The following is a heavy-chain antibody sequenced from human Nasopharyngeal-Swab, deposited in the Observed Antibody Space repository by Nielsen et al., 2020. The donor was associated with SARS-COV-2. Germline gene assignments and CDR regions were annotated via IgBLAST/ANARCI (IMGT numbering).Heavy chain of an antibody. V-gene: IGHV3-53*01. D-gene: IGHD3-10*01. Sequence: GESLKISCAASGFTVTYNYMSWVRQAPGKRLEWVSLISTGGTTSYADSVKGRFTISRDISKNTLYLQMNSLRAEDTAVYYCARDRGFDGYYYMDVWGKGTTVTVSS. CDR1: GFTVTYNY. CDR2: ISTGGTT. CDR3: ARDRGFDGYYYMDV. J-gene: IGHJ6*03.